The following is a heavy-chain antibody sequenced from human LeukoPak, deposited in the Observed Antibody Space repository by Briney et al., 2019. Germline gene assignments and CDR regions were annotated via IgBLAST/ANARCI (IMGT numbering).Heavy chain of an antibody. CDR2: IKSKTDGGTT. CDR1: GFTFSNAW. J-gene: IGHJ4*02. V-gene: IGHV3-15*01. D-gene: IGHD3-3*01. Sequence: GGSLRLSCAASGFTFSNAWMSWVRQAPGKGLEWVGRIKSKTDGGTTDYAAPVKGRFTISRDDSKNTLYLQMTSLKTEDTAVYYCTTDRYDFWSGYLVDYWGQGTLVTVSS. CDR3: TTDRYDFWSGYLVDY.